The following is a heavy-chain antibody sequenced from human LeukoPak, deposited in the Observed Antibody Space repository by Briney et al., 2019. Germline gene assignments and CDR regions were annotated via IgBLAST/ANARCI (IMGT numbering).Heavy chain of an antibody. V-gene: IGHV4-4*07. CDR1: GGSISSYH. Sequence: SETLSLTGTVSGGSISSYHWSWIRQPTGKGLEWIGRIYTSGSTNYNPSLKSRVTMSVDTPNNLFSLKLRSVTAADTAVYYCARVGIAAAGCYFDYWGQGTLVTVSS. D-gene: IGHD6-13*01. J-gene: IGHJ4*02. CDR2: IYTSGST. CDR3: ARVGIAAAGCYFDY.